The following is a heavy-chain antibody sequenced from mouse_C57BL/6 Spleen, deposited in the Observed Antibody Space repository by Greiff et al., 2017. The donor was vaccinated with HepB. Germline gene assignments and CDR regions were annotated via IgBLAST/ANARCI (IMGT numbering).Heavy chain of an antibody. D-gene: IGHD2-1*01. V-gene: IGHV1-59*01. CDR3: ARGEGGYYGNSGDMDY. CDR2: IDPSDSYT. CDR1: GYTFTSYW. Sequence: QVQLQQPGAELVRPGTSVKLSCKASGYTFTSYWMHWVKQRPGQGLEWIGVIDPSDSYTNYNQKFKGKATLTVDTSSSTAYMQLSSLTSEDSAVYYSARGEGGYYGNSGDMDYWGQGTAVTGAS. J-gene: IGHJ4*01.